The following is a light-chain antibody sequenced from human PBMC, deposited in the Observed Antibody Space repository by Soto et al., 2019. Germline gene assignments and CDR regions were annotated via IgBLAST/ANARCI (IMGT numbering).Light chain of an antibody. V-gene: IGKV3-20*01. CDR2: GAS. Sequence: EIVLTQSPGTLSLSPGERATLSCRASQSVSSSYLAWYQQKPGQAPRLLIYGASSRATGIPDRFSGSGSGTDFTLTISSLEPEDFALYYCQQYCSSPRTFGQGTKVDIK. J-gene: IGKJ1*01. CDR1: QSVSSSY. CDR3: QQYCSSPRT.